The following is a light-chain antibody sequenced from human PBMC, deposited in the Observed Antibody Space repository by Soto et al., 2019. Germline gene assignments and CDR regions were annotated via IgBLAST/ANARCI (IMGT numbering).Light chain of an antibody. Sequence: DIKMNQSASSLSAFVRDRVTITCRASQGIRDLLAWYQQKPGKAPKLLIYKASTLKSGVPSRFSGSGSGTEFTLTISSLQPDDFATYYCQHYNSYSEAFGQGTKVDIK. CDR2: KAS. CDR1: QGIRDL. V-gene: IGKV1-5*03. J-gene: IGKJ1*01. CDR3: QHYNSYSEA.